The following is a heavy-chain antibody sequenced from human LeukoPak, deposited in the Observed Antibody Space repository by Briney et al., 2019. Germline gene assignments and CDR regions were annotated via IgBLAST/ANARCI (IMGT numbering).Heavy chain of an antibody. CDR3: ARHPDCSGGSCYLGRHYYYGMDV. V-gene: IGHV4-59*08. Sequence: PSETLSLTCTVSGGSISSYYWSWIRQPPGKGLEWIGYIYYSGSTNYNPSLKSRVTISVDTSKNQFSLKLSSVTAADTAVYYCARHPDCSGGSCYLGRHYYYGMDVWGQGTTVTVSS. CDR1: GGSISSYY. J-gene: IGHJ6*02. D-gene: IGHD2-15*01. CDR2: IYYSGST.